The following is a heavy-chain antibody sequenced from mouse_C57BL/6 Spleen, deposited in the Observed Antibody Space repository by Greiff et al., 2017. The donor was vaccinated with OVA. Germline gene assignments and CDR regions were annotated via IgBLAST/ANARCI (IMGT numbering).Heavy chain of an antibody. D-gene: IGHD1-1*01. CDR1: GYTFTSYW. V-gene: IGHV1-7*01. CDR2: INPSSGYT. J-gene: IGHJ2*01. Sequence: QVQLQQSGAELAKPGASVKLSCKASGYTFTSYWMHWVKQRPGQGLEWIGYINPSSGYTKYNQKFKDKATLTADKSSSTAYMQLSSLTYEDSAVYYCASYYYGSSFYFDYWGKGTTLTVSS. CDR3: ASYYYGSSFYFDY.